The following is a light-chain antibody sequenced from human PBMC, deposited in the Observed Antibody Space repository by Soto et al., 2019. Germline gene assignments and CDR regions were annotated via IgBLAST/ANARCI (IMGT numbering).Light chain of an antibody. V-gene: IGKV3-20*01. CDR1: QSVSSSY. Sequence: EIVLTQSPGTLSLSPGERATLSCRASQSVSSSYLAWYQQKPGQAPRLLIYGASSRATGIPDRFSGSGSGTDFTLTISRLEPEDFAVYYCQQYDRSPSYIFGQGTKLEIK. J-gene: IGKJ2*01. CDR2: GAS. CDR3: QQYDRSPSYI.